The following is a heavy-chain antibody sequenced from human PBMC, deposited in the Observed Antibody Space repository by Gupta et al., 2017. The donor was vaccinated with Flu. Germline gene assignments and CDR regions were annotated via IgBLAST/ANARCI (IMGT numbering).Heavy chain of an antibody. J-gene: IGHJ6*02. CDR3: ARVGMEVVGASTPSDYYYYGMDV. V-gene: IGHV3-7*01. Sequence: EVQLVESGGGLVQPGASLRLLCAASGFTFIRHWMTWVRQAPGKGLEWVANIKQDGNEKYYVDSVKGRFTISRDNAKNSLYLQMNSLRVDDSAIYYWARVGMEVVGASTPSDYYYYGMDVWAQGTTVTVSS. D-gene: IGHD1-26*01. CDR1: GFTFIRHW. CDR2: IKQDGNEK.